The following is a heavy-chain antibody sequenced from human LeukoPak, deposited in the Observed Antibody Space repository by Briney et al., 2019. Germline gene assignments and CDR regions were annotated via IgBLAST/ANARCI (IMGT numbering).Heavy chain of an antibody. CDR2: IYDSGST. V-gene: IGHV4-39*01. J-gene: IGHJ4*02. D-gene: IGHD5-12*01. CDR1: GGSIRSSYYY. CDR3: ARGEYGGYGYRY. Sequence: SETLSLTCTVSGGSIRSSYYYWGWIRQPPGKGLEWIGSIYDSGSTYYNPSLKSRVTISVDTSKNQFSLKLSSVTAADTAVYYCARGEYGGYGYRYWGQGTLVTVSS.